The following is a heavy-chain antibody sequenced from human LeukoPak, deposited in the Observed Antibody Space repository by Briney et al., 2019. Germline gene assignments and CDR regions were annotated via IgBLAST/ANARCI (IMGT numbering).Heavy chain of an antibody. V-gene: IGHV3-7*03. D-gene: IGHD3-9*01. Sequence: GGSLRLSCAASGFTFSSYWMSRVRQAPGKGLEWVANIKQDGIEKYYVDSVKGRFTISRENAKNSLYLQMDSLRAEDTAVYYCARASDFWSGYYEHYDILTGYHKDYWGQGTPVTVSS. CDR3: ARASDFWSGYYEHYDILTGYHKDY. CDR1: GFTFSSYW. CDR2: IKQDGIEK. J-gene: IGHJ4*02.